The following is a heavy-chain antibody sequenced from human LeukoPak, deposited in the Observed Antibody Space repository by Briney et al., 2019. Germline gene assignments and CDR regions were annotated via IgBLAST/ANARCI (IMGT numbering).Heavy chain of an antibody. V-gene: IGHV3-23*01. Sequence: GGSLRLSCAASGFTFSSYGMSWVRQPPGKGLEWVSAITATSSSTYDADSVTGRFSISRDNSKNTLFLQVNSLRADDTAVYYCVRSRIEVAGTGNSDCWGQGILVTVSS. J-gene: IGHJ4*02. CDR1: GFTFSSYG. CDR2: ITATSSST. D-gene: IGHD6-19*01. CDR3: VRSRIEVAGTGNSDC.